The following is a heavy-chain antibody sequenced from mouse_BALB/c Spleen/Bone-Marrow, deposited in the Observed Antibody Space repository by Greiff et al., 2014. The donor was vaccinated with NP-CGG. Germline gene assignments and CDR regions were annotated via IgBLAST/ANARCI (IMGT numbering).Heavy chain of an antibody. V-gene: IGHV2-2*02. CDR1: GFSLSSYG. J-gene: IGHJ2*01. Sequence: VMLVESGPGLAQPSQSLSITCTVSGFSLSSYGVHWVRQSPGKGLEWLGVIWSGGSTDYNAAFISRLTISKDNSKSQVFFKMTSLQANDTAIYYCARNHRGYYFDYWGQGTTLTVSS. CDR3: ARNHRGYYFDY. CDR2: IWSGGST. D-gene: IGHD3-1*01.